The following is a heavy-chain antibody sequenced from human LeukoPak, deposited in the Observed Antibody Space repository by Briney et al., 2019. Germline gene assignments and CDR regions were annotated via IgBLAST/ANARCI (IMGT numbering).Heavy chain of an antibody. V-gene: IGHV4-34*01. D-gene: IGHD3-22*01. J-gene: IGHJ4*02. CDR3: ARGSIYYGDSSVYSDY. Sequence: NASETLSLTCAVYSGSFSGYFWTYVRQPPGIGLEWIGEINQRGSTNYNPSLKSRVTMSVDTSKNQFSLRLSSVTAADTAVYYCARGSIYYGDSSVYSDYWAQGTLVTVSS. CDR2: INQRGST. CDR1: SGSFSGYF.